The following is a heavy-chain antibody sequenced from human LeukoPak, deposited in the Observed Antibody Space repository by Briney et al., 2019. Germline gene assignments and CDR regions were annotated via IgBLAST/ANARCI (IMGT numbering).Heavy chain of an antibody. CDR1: GGTFSSYA. CDR2: IIPIFGTA. Sequence: GASVKVSCKASGGTFSSYAISWVRQAPGQGLEWMGGIIPIFGTANYAQKFQGKVTITADESTSTAYMELSSLRSEDTAVYYCAIQYIAARRKGGYYYYGMDVWGQGTTVTVSS. CDR3: AIQYIAARRKGGYYYYGMDV. V-gene: IGHV1-69*13. J-gene: IGHJ6*02. D-gene: IGHD6-6*01.